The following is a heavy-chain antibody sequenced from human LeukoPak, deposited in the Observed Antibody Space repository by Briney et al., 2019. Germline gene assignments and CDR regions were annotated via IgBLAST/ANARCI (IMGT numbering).Heavy chain of an antibody. Sequence: SQTLSLTCAVSGGSISSGGYSWSWIRQPPGKGLEWIGYIYYSGSTYYNPSLKSRVTISVDRSKNQFSLKLSSVTAADTAVYYCARGGSSWYYFDYWGQGTLVTVSS. J-gene: IGHJ4*02. CDR1: GGSISSGGYS. CDR2: IYYSGST. V-gene: IGHV4-30-2*01. D-gene: IGHD6-13*01. CDR3: ARGGSSWYYFDY.